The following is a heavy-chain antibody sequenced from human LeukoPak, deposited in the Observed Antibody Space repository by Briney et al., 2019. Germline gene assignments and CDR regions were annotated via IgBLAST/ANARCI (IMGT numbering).Heavy chain of an antibody. V-gene: IGHV4-59*01. Sequence: PSETLSLTCTASGGSISSYCWSWIRQPPGKGLEWIAYVHYSGSTNYNPSLKSRVTISLDTSKNQFSLKLSSVTTADTAVYYCAAEDGGSNWFDPWGQGTLVTVSS. CDR1: GGSISSYC. D-gene: IGHD3-16*01. CDR3: AAEDGGSNWFDP. J-gene: IGHJ5*02. CDR2: VHYSGST.